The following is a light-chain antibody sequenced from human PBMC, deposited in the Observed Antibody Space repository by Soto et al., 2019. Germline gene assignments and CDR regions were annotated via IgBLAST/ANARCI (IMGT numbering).Light chain of an antibody. J-gene: IGLJ1*01. CDR1: SSDVGGSNY. Sequence: QSALTQPPSASGSPGQSVTISCTGTSSDVGGSNYVSWYQQHPGKVPKVMIYEVSKRPSGVPDRFSGSKSGNTASLTVYGLQSEDEADYYCSSYAGSNIYVFGTGTKLTVL. V-gene: IGLV2-8*01. CDR2: EVS. CDR3: SSYAGSNIYV.